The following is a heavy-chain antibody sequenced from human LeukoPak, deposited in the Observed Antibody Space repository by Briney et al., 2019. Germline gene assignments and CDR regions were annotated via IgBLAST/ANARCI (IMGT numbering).Heavy chain of an antibody. CDR2: IYSGGST. J-gene: IGHJ4*02. CDR3: ARDGGHCSGGSCYSE. CDR1: GGSISSGDNY. D-gene: IGHD2-15*01. V-gene: IGHV3-53*01. Sequence: LSLTCGVSGGSISSGDNYWSWIRQPPGKGLEWVSVIYSGGSTYYADSVKGRFTISRDNSKNTLYLQMNSLRAEDTAVYYCARDGGHCSGGSCYSEWGQGTLVTVSS.